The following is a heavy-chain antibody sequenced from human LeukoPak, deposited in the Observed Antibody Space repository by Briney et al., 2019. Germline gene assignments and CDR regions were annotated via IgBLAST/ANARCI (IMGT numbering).Heavy chain of an antibody. D-gene: IGHD5-12*01. J-gene: IGHJ4*02. CDR3: ARDRGVDIVATTTDY. CDR1: GYSISSGYY. CDR2: IYHSGST. Sequence: SETLSLTCTVSGYSISSGYYWGWIRQPPGKGLEWIGSIYHSGSTYYNPSLKSRVTISVDTSKNQFSLKLSSVTAADTAVYYCARDRGVDIVATTTDYWGQETLVTVSS. V-gene: IGHV4-38-2*02.